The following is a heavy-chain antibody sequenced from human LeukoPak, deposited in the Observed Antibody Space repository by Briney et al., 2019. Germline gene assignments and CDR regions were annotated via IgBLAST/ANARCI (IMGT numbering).Heavy chain of an antibody. D-gene: IGHD3-22*01. CDR3: ARDSLDYYDSSGYPE. J-gene: IGHJ4*02. CDR2: IYYSGST. CDR1: GGSISSYY. V-gene: IGHV4-59*01. Sequence: SETLSLTSTVSGGSISSYYWSWIRQPPGKGLEWIGYIYYSGSTNYNPSLKSRVTISVDTSKNQFSLKLSSVTAADTAVYYCARDSLDYYDSSGYPEWGQGTLVTVSS.